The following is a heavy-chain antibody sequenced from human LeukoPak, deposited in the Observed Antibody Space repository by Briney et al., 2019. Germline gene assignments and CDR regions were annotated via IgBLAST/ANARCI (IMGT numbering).Heavy chain of an antibody. CDR3: AKDSSGYLHFDI. CDR2: ISGSGGST. D-gene: IGHD3-22*01. J-gene: IGHJ3*02. Sequence: GGSLRLSCAASGFTFSSYAMSRVRQAPGKGLEWVSAISGSGGSTYYADSVKGRFTISRDNSKNTLYLQMNSLRAEDTAVYYCAKDSSGYLHFDIWGQGTMVTVSS. CDR1: GFTFSSYA. V-gene: IGHV3-23*01.